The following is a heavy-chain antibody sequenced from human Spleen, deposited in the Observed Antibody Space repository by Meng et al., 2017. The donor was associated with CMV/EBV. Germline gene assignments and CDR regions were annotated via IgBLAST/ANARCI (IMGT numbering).Heavy chain of an antibody. J-gene: IGHJ4*02. Sequence: GGSLRLSCAASGFTFSRNDMHWVRQPVGKGLEWVSTIGTAGDRSYAGSVKGRFTISRDNAKNTVYLQMSSLRTEDTAVYFCATQGAYWGQGTLVTVSS. V-gene: IGHV3-13*01. D-gene: IGHD1-26*01. CDR2: IGTAGDR. CDR1: GFTFSRND. CDR3: ATQGAY.